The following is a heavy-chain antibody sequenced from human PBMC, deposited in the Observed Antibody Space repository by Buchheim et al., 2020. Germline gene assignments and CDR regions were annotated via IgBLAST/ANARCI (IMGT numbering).Heavy chain of an antibody. CDR1: GFTFSDYS. D-gene: IGHD3-16*01. V-gene: IGHV3-21*01. J-gene: IGHJ1*01. Sequence: EVQLVESGGGLVKPGGSLRLSCAASGFTFSDYSMDWVRQTPEKGLEWVSSISKSDNYRYYADSVKGRFTISRDNAKNSLYLQMNSLRVEDTAVYYCVRAPGGWMGDFQHWGQGTL. CDR2: ISKSDNYR. CDR3: VRAPGGWMGDFQH.